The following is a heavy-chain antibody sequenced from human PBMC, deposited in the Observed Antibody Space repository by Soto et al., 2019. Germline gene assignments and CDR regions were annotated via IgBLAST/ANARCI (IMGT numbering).Heavy chain of an antibody. J-gene: IGHJ4*02. Sequence: HPGGSLRLSCAASGFKFNRYAMSWVRQAPGKGLEWVSLISGNGGTTNYADSVKGRFTISRDNSKKKLYLQMDSLRAEDTAVYYCAKGKSHTLFGVDTLFDYWGQGTLVTVS. V-gene: IGHV3-23*01. CDR1: GFKFNRYA. CDR2: ISGNGGTT. D-gene: IGHD3-3*01. CDR3: AKGKSHTLFGVDTLFDY.